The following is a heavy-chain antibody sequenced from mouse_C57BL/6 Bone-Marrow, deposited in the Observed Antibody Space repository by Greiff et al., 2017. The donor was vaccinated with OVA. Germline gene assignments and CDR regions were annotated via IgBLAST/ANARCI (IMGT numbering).Heavy chain of an antibody. CDR1: GYSITSGYY. CDR3: AREGGAIYYGNSGAMDY. V-gene: IGHV3-6*01. CDR2: ISYDGSN. J-gene: IGHJ4*01. D-gene: IGHD2-1*01. Sequence: EVQLQESGPGLVKPSQSLSLTCSVTGYSITSGYYWNWIRQFPGNKLEWMGYISYDGSNNYNPSLKNRISITRDTSKNQFFLKLNSVTTEDTATYYCAREGGAIYYGNSGAMDYWGQGTSVTVSS.